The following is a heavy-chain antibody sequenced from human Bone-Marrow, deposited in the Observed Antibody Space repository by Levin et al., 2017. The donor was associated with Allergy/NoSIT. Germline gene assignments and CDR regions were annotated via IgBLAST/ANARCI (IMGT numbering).Heavy chain of an antibody. D-gene: IGHD6-25*01. CDR2: IYYSGTA. CDR1: SGSISSGDYY. J-gene: IGHJ2*01. Sequence: SETLSLTCTVSSGSISSGDYYWTWIRQPPGKGLEWMGYIYYSGTAYYNPSLMSRLSVSLDTSNNQFFLSLSSVTAADTAVNYCAGWRALSGSWFFDLWGRGTLVTVSS. CDR3: AGWRALSGSWFFDL. V-gene: IGHV4-30-4*01.